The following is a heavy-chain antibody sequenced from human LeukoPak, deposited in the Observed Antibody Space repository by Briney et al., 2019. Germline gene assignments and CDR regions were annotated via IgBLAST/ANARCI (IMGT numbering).Heavy chain of an antibody. D-gene: IGHD1-7*01. V-gene: IGHV4-31*03. CDR1: GGSISSGGYY. J-gene: IGHJ4*02. Sequence: SETLSLTCTVSGGSISSGGYYWSWIRQHPGKGLEWIGYIYYSGSTYYNPSLKSRVTISVDTSKNQFSLKLSSVTAADTAVYYCARSGSEGNYRPLDYWGQGTLVTVSS. CDR2: IYYSGST. CDR3: ARSGSEGNYRPLDY.